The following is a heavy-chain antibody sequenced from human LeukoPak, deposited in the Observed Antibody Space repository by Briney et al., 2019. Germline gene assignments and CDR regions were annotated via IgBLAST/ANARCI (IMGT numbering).Heavy chain of an antibody. V-gene: IGHV4-38-2*02. J-gene: IGHJ6*03. Sequence: SETLSLTCTVSGYSISSCYYLGWLRQPPGKGLECIWSIYRSGSTYYNPSLKSRVTISVDTSKNQFSLKLSSVTAADTAVYYCARYRLGVRGVNAYYYFYTGVWGKRTTVT. D-gene: IGHD3-10*01. CDR1: GYSISSCYY. CDR3: ARYRLGVRGVNAYYYFYTGV. CDR2: IYRSGST.